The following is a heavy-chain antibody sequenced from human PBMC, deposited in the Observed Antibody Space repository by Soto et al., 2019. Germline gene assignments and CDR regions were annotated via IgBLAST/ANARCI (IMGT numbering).Heavy chain of an antibody. CDR3: AKRGSGSYYIAPNALDV. J-gene: IGHJ6*02. V-gene: IGHV4-34*01. CDR2: INDSGSS. Sequence: SETLSLTCAGHVGSLNGYYWTWFRKPPGNGLEWIGEINDSGSSNYAPSLLSRVTISVDTSKSQFSLRLSSVTAADTAIYFCAKRGSGSYYIAPNALDVWGQGTTVTVSS. CDR1: VGSLNGYY. D-gene: IGHD3-10*01.